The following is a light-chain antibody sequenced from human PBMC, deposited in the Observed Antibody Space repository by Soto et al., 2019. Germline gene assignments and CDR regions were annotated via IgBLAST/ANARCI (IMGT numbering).Light chain of an antibody. V-gene: IGKV1-5*01. Sequence: DIQMTQSPSTLSASLGDMVTVTCRASHNVNMWLAWYQQKPGKAPKLLIYDASSLQSGVPSRFTGRGSGTEFTLSISSLQPDDFATYYCQQYHTYSRTFGQGTKVDIK. CDR3: QQYHTYSRT. CDR1: HNVNMW. CDR2: DAS. J-gene: IGKJ1*01.